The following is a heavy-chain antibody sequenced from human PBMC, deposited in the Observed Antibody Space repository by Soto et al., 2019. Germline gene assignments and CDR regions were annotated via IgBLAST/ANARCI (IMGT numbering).Heavy chain of an antibody. J-gene: IGHJ6*02. CDR2: IYYSGST. CDR1: GGSISSGDYY. Sequence: SETLSLTCTVSGGSISSGDYYWSWILQPPGKGLEWIGYIYYSGSTYYNPSLKSRVTISVDTSKNQFSLKLSSVTAADTAVYYCASFIQLEPGHYYYYGMDVWGQGTTVTVSS. CDR3: ASFIQLEPGHYYYYGMDV. V-gene: IGHV4-30-4*01. D-gene: IGHD5-18*01.